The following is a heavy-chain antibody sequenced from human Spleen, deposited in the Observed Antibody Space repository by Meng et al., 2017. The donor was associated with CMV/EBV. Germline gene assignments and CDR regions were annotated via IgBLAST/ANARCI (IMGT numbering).Heavy chain of an antibody. D-gene: IGHD6-13*01. CDR3: AKDVLDLVRGIAAAGRGFVLV. CDR1: GGTFSSYA. J-gene: IGHJ4*02. V-gene: IGHV1-69*06. Sequence: SVKVSCKASGGTFSSYAISWVRQAPGQGLEWMGGIIPIVGTANYAQKFQGRVTITADKSTSTVYMELSSLRSEDTAVYYCAKDVLDLVRGIAAAGRGFVLVWGQGTLVTVSS. CDR2: IIPIVGTA.